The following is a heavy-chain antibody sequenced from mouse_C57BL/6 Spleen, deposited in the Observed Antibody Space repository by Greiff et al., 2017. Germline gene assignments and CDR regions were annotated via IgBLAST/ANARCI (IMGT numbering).Heavy chain of an antibody. Sequence: EVKVVESGGGLVKPGGSLKLSCAASGFTFSDYGMHWVRQAPGKGLEWVAYISSGSSTIYYADTVKGRFTISRDNAKNTLFLQMTSLRSEDTAMYYCASGDYGSSPWFAYWGQGTLVTVSA. CDR1: GFTFSDYG. CDR3: ASGDYGSSPWFAY. D-gene: IGHD1-1*01. V-gene: IGHV5-17*01. J-gene: IGHJ3*01. CDR2: ISSGSSTI.